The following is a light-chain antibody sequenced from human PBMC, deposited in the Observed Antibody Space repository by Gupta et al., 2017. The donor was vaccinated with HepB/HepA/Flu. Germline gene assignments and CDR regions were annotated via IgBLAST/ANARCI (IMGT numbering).Light chain of an antibody. J-gene: IGLJ2*01. Sequence: SYVLTQPPSVSVAPGKTASITCGGNNIGTKGVHWYQQMPGQAPVMVIYNDSDRPSGIPERFSGSNSGSTDTLTISRVEAGDEAEYSCQVWDSSDDSAVFGGGTKLTV. V-gene: IGLV3-21*04. CDR2: NDS. CDR3: QVWDSSDDSAV. CDR1: NIGTKG.